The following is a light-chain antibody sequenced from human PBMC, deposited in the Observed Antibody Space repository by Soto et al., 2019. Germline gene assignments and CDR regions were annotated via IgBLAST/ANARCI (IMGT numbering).Light chain of an antibody. V-gene: IGLV6-57*01. CDR1: SGSIASNY. J-gene: IGLJ2*01. Sequence: NFMLTQPHSVSESPGKTVSISCTRSSGSIASNYVHWYQQRPGSSPTTVIYEDHRRPSGVPDRFSASVDSSSNSASLTISGLKTEDEAEYFCQSYESTNVVFGGGTKLTVL. CDR2: EDH. CDR3: QSYESTNVV.